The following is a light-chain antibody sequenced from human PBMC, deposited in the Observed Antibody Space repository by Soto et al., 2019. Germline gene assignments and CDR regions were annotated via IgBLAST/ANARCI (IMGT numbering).Light chain of an antibody. J-gene: IGKJ1*01. V-gene: IGKV1-39*01. CDR1: QSISKY. CDR2: SAS. CDR3: LQTYITPWT. Sequence: DIQMTQSPSSLSASVGDRVTLTCRASQSISKYLCWYHQKPGKAPKLLIDSASSLQSGVPPRFGGGGSGPNFTLTITGLQPDDFATYYCLQTYITPWTFGQGTNVEIK.